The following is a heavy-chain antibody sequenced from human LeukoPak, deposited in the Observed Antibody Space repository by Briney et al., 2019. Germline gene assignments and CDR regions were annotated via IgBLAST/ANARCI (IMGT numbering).Heavy chain of an antibody. CDR1: GFTFSSYA. V-gene: IGHV3-23*01. CDR3: AREPTYTSSWYTTCDS. Sequence: GGSLRLSCAASGFTFSSYAMNWVRQAPGKGLEWVSAISGSGGSTYYADSVKGRFTISTDNAKTSLYLQMNSLRAEDTAVYYCAREPTYTSSWYTTCDSWGQGTLVTVSS. J-gene: IGHJ5*01. D-gene: IGHD6-13*01. CDR2: ISGSGGST.